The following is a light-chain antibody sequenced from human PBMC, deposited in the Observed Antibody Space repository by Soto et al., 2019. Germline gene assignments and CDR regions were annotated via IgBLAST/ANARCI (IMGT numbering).Light chain of an antibody. V-gene: IGKV1-33*01. CDR2: DAS. J-gene: IGKJ5*01. CDR1: QSVLYSSNNNNF. CDR3: QQYDNLPIT. Sequence: DIVMTQSPHSLAVSLGERATINCKSSQSVLYSSNNNNFLPWYQQKTGKAPKLLISDASNLETGVPSRFSGSRFGTDFTFTISSLQPEDIATYYCQQYDNLPITFGQGTRL.